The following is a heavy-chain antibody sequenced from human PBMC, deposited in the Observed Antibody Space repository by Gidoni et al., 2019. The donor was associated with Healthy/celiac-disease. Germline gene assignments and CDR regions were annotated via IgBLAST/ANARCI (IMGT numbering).Heavy chain of an antibody. CDR3: AKAGKSSGPDY. CDR1: GFTFSSYG. Sequence: QVQLVESGGGVVQPGRSLRLSCAASGFTFSSYGMHWVRQAPGKGLGWVAVISYDGSNKSYADSVKGRFTISRDNSKNTLYLQMNSLRAEDTAVYYCAKAGKSSGPDYWGQGTLVTVSS. D-gene: IGHD6-19*01. CDR2: ISYDGSNK. J-gene: IGHJ4*02. V-gene: IGHV3-30*18.